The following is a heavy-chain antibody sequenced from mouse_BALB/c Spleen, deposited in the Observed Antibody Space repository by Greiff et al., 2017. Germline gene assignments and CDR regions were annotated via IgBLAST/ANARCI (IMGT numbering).Heavy chain of an antibody. V-gene: IGHV1-87*01. J-gene: IGHJ2*01. CDR3: ARSVYGNYGYFDY. CDR2: IYPGDGDT. CDR1: GYTFTSYW. Sequence: QVQLKESGAELARPGASVKLSCKASGYTFTSYWMQWVKQRPGQGLEWIGAIYPGDGDTRYTQKFKGKATLTADKSSSTAYMQLSSLASEDSAVYYCARSVYGNYGYFDYWGQGTTLTVSA. D-gene: IGHD2-10*02.